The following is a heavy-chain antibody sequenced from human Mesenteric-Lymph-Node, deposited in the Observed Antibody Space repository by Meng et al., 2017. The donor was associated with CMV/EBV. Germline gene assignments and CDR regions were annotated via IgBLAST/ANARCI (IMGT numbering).Heavy chain of an antibody. J-gene: IGHJ4*02. CDR2: INPNSGGT. CDR1: GYTFTGYY. CDR3: ARMEDTSGYYGKFDY. D-gene: IGHD3-22*01. Sequence: ASVKVSCKASGYTFTGYYMHWVRQAPGQGLEWMGWINPNSGGTNYAQKFQGRVTMTRDTSISTAYMELSRLRSDDRAVYFCARMEDTSGYYGKFDYWGQGTLVTVSS. V-gene: IGHV1-2*02.